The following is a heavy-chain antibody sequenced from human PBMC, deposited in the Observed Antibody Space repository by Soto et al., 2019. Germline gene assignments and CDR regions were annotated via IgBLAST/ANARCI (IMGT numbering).Heavy chain of an antibody. D-gene: IGHD3-22*01. J-gene: IGHJ6*02. V-gene: IGHV1-2*04. CDR2: INPNSGGT. CDR1: GYTFTGYY. Sequence: ASVKVSCKASGYTFTGYYMHWVRQAPGQGLEWMGWINPNSGGTNYAQKFQGWVTMTRDTSISTAYMELSRLRSDDTAVYYCARGIIGPFSSCYPYYYYGMDVCGQGTTVTVSS. CDR3: ARGIIGPFSSCYPYYYYGMDV.